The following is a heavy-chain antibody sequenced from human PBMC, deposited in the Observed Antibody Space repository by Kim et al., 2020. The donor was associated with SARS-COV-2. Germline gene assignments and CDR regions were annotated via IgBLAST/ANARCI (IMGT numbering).Heavy chain of an antibody. V-gene: IGHV3-9*01. D-gene: IGHD3-10*01. CDR2: ISWNSGSI. Sequence: GGSLRLSCAASGFTFDDYAMHWVRQAPGKGLEWVSGISWNSGSIGYADSVKGRFTISRDNAKNSLYLQMNSLRAEDTALYYCAKGALLLWFGELPYYFDYWGQGTLVTVSS. CDR1: GFTFDDYA. J-gene: IGHJ4*02. CDR3: AKGALLLWFGELPYYFDY.